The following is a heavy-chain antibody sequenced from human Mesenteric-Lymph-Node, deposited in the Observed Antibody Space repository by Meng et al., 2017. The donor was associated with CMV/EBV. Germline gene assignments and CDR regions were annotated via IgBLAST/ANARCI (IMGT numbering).Heavy chain of an antibody. CDR1: GGSVSSDSYY. V-gene: IGHV4-61*01. J-gene: IGHJ4*02. CDR2: IHNSVST. CDR3: ARRGTLWFGEYHY. D-gene: IGHD3-10*01. Sequence: SETLSLTCTVSGGSVSSDSYYWNWIRQPPGKGLEWLGYIHNSVSTNYKPSLRSRVTISVDTSKNQFSLKLSSVTAADTAVYYCARRGTLWFGEYHYWGQGTLVTVSS.